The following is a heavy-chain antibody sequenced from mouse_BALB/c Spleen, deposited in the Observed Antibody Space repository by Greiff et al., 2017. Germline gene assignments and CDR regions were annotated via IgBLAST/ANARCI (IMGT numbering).Heavy chain of an antibody. CDR2: ISSGGGST. CDR3: ARHEGHSGDYAMDY. CDR1: GFAFSSYD. D-gene: IGHD3-3*01. J-gene: IGHJ4*01. Sequence: EVQLVESGGGLVKPGGSLKLSCAASGFAFSSYDMSWVRQTPEKRLEWVAYISSGGGSTYYPDTVKGRFTISRDNAKNTLYLQMSSLKSEDTAMYYCARHEGHSGDYAMDYWGQGTSVTVSS. V-gene: IGHV5-12-1*01.